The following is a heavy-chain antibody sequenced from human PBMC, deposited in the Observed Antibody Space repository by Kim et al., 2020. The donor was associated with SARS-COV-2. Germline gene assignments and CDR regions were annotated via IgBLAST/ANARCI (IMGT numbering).Heavy chain of an antibody. CDR3: ATRGINSSGWYYAVDI. Sequence: VKGRFNISRDNDKNTLYLHMNSLRAEDTAVYYCATRGINSSGWYYAVDIWGQGTMVTVSS. D-gene: IGHD6-19*01. J-gene: IGHJ3*02. V-gene: IGHV3-66*01.